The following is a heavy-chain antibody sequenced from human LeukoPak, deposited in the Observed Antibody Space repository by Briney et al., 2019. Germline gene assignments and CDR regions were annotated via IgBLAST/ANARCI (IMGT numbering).Heavy chain of an antibody. CDR3: AKYLAEAYHFWSAYYPFDY. V-gene: IGHV3-23*01. J-gene: IGHJ4*02. CDR1: GFTFSSYA. CDR2: ISGSGGTT. D-gene: IGHD3-3*01. Sequence: GGSLRLSCEASGFTFSSYAMSWVRQAPGKGLEWVSAISGSGGTTYYADSVKGRFTISRDNSKNTLYLQMNSLRAEDTAVYYCAKYLAEAYHFWSAYYPFDYWGQGTLVTVSS.